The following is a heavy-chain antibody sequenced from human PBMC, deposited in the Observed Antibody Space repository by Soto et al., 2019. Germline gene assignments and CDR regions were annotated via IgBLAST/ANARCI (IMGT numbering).Heavy chain of an antibody. Sequence: GGSLRLSCAASGFTFSSYSMNWVRQAPGKGLEWVSSISSSSYIYYADSVKGRFTISRDNAKNSLYLQMNSLRAEDTAVYYCARDRRIVGATIAAFDIWGQGTMVTVS. CDR3: ARDRRIVGATIAAFDI. V-gene: IGHV3-21*01. J-gene: IGHJ3*02. D-gene: IGHD1-26*01. CDR2: ISSSSYI. CDR1: GFTFSSYS.